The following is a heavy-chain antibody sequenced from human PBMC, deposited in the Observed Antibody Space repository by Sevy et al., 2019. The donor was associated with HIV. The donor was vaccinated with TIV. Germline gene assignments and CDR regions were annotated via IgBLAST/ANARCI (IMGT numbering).Heavy chain of an antibody. D-gene: IGHD3-16*01. V-gene: IGHV3-7*01. J-gene: IGHJ4*02. CDR2: IKQDGSEK. CDR3: ARDGVMWSY. CDR1: GFTFSSYW. Sequence: GGSLRLSCAASGFTFSSYWMSWVRQAPGKGLEWVANIKQDGSEKNYVDSVKGRITITRDNAKNSLYLQMNSLRADDTAVYYCARDGVMWSYWGQGTLVTVSS.